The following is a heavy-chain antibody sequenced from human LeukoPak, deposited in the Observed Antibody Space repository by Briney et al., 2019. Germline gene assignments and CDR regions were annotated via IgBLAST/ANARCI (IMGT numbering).Heavy chain of an antibody. Sequence: SETLSLTCTVSGGSISSYYWSWIRQPPGKGLEWIGYIYYSGSTNYNPSLKSRVTISVDTSKNQFSLKLSSVTAADTAVYYCARDLGIFGSPYYFDYWGQGTLVTVSS. D-gene: IGHD3-3*01. CDR1: GGSISSYY. CDR2: IYYSGST. J-gene: IGHJ4*02. CDR3: ARDLGIFGSPYYFDY. V-gene: IGHV4-59*01.